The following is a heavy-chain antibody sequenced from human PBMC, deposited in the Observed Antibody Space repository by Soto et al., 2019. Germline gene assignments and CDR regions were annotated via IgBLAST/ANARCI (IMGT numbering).Heavy chain of an antibody. Sequence: SGTLSLTCTVSGCSISSSSYYLGWIRQPPGKGLEWIGSIYYSGSTYYNPSLKSRVTISVDTSKNQFSLKLSSVTAADTAVYYCARHHDFWSGYYDNWFDPWGQGTLVTVSS. V-gene: IGHV4-39*01. J-gene: IGHJ5*02. CDR2: IYYSGST. D-gene: IGHD3-3*01. CDR1: GCSISSSSYY. CDR3: ARHHDFWSGYYDNWFDP.